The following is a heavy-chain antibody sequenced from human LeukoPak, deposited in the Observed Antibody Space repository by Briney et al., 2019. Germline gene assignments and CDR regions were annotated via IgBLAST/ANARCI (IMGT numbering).Heavy chain of an antibody. J-gene: IGHJ6*03. CDR3: AKDHIKQTAFEITYYYYMDV. Sequence: GGSLRLSCAASGFTFSSYGMSWVRQAPGKGLEWVSAISGSGGSTYYADSVKGRFTISRDNSKNTLYLQMNSLRAEDTAVYYCAKDHIKQTAFEITYYYYMDVWGKGTTVTVSS. CDR2: ISGSGGST. CDR1: GFTFSSYG. V-gene: IGHV3-23*01. D-gene: IGHD5-24*01.